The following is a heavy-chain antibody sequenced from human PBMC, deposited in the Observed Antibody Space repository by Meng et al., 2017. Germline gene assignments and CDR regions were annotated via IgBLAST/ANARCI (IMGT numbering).Heavy chain of an antibody. J-gene: IGHJ4*02. D-gene: IGHD1-1*01. CDR2: TNHSGST. CDR3: AGAQTGTREIDY. CDR1: GGSVGGYY. V-gene: IGHV4-34*04. Sequence: QVQLQQWGAGLLKPSETLSPSSAVYGGSVGGYYWSCSRQPPEKGQEWIGKTNHSGSTNNNPSLKSRATISVDTSKNQFPLKLSSVTAADTAVYYCAGAQTGTREIDYWGQGTLVTVSS.